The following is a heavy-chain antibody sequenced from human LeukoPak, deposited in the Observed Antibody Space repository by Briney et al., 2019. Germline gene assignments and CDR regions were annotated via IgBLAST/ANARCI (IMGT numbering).Heavy chain of an antibody. CDR1: GFTFSAYG. J-gene: IGHJ6*03. CDR3: ARDPLTLYNYYMDV. CDR2: IKKDGSEK. D-gene: IGHD3-9*01. V-gene: IGHV3-7*01. Sequence: GGSLRLSCAASGFTFSAYGMHWVRQAPGKGLEWVAKIKKDGSEKYYVDSVKGRFTISRDNAKNSLYLQMDSLRAEDTAVYYCARDPLTLYNYYMDVWGKGTTVTVSS.